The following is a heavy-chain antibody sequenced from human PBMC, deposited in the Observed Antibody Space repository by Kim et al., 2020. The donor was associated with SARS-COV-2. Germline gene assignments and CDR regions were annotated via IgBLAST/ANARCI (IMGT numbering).Heavy chain of an antibody. CDR2: ISYDGGHK. D-gene: IGHD6-13*01. Sequence: GGSLRLSCAASGFTFSSYAMHWVRQAPGKGLDWVAFISYDGGHKYYADSVKGRFTISRDNPKNTLYLQMNSLRADDTAVYYCARSWDINSSSWYGRWGDPTTHGHYFDYWGQGTLVTVSS. V-gene: IGHV3-30*04. CDR1: GFTFSSYA. J-gene: IGHJ4*02. CDR3: ARSWDINSSSWYGRWGDPTTHGHYFDY.